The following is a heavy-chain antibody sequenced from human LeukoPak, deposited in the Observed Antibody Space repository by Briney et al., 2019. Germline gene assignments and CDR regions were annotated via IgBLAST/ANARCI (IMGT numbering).Heavy chain of an antibody. V-gene: IGHV3-23*01. CDR2: ISGSGGST. J-gene: IGHJ3*02. Sequence: PGGSLRLSCAASGFTFSSYAMSWVRQAPGKGLEWVSAISGSGGSTYYADSVKGLFTISRDNSKNTLYLQMNSLRAEDTAVYYCALGDLYGSGSYYWALNAFDIWGQGTMVTVSS. D-gene: IGHD3-10*01. CDR3: ALGDLYGSGSYYWALNAFDI. CDR1: GFTFSSYA.